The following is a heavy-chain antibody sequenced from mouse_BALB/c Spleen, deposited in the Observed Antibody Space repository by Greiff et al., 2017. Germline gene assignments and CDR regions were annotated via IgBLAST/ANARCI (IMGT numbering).Heavy chain of an antibody. J-gene: IGHJ1*01. V-gene: IGHV5-9*03. CDR3: ARGDYGSSHWYFDV. CDR2: ISSGGGNT. D-gene: IGHD1-1*01. Sequence: EVMLVESGGGLVKPGGSLKLSCAASGFTFSSYTMSWVRQTPEKRLEWVATISSGGGNTYYPDSVKGRFTISRDNAKNILYLQMSSLRSEDTAMYYCARGDYGSSHWYFDVWGAGTTVTVSS. CDR1: GFTFSSYT.